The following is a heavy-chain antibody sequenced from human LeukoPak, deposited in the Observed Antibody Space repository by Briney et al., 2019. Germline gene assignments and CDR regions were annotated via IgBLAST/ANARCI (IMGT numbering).Heavy chain of an antibody. V-gene: IGHV1-46*01. Sequence: ASVKVSCKESGYTFASYYMHWVRQAPGQGLEWMGIINPSGGSTSYAQKFQGRVTMTRDTSTSTVYMELSSLSSEDTAVYYCAKGELRFKEFDYWGQGTLVTVSS. CDR3: AKGELRFKEFDY. J-gene: IGHJ4*02. CDR2: INPSGGST. CDR1: GYTFASYY. D-gene: IGHD3-3*01.